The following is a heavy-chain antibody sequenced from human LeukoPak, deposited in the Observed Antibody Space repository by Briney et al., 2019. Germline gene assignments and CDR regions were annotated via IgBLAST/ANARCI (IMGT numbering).Heavy chain of an antibody. CDR1: GYTFTGFY. J-gene: IGHJ4*02. CDR3: ARGGDDSGLYFAY. D-gene: IGHD3-22*01. Sequence: GASVKVSCKASGYTFTGFYIHWVRQAPGQGLGWMAWINPQSGATNYAQKFRGRVTMTRDVSISTAYMEVTSPTFEDTAVYYCARGGDDSGLYFAYWGQGTLVTVSS. V-gene: IGHV1-2*02. CDR2: INPQSGAT.